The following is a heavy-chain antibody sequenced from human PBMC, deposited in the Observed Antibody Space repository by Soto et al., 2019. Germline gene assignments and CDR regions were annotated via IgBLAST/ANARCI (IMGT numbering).Heavy chain of an antibody. V-gene: IGHV3-30-3*01. D-gene: IGHD5-18*01. CDR2: ISYDGSNK. J-gene: IGHJ3*02. CDR3: ASRGYSYGYGAFDI. Sequence: QVQLVESGGGVVQPGRSLRLSCAAAGFTFSSYAMHWVRQAPGKGLEWVAVISYDGSNKYYADSVKGRFTISRDNSKNTLYLQMNSLRAEDTAVYYCASRGYSYGYGAFDIWGQGTMVTVSS. CDR1: GFTFSSYA.